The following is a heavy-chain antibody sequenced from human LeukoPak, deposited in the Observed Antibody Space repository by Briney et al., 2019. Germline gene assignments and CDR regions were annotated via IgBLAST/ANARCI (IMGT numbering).Heavy chain of an antibody. CDR2: IYYSGST. V-gene: IGHV4-59*01. D-gene: IGHD6-13*01. Sequence: PSETLSLTCTVSGGSISSYYWSWIRQPPGKGLGWIGYIYYSGSTNYNPSLKSRVTISVDTSKNQFSLKLSSVTAADTAVYYCVGSLAAAGNFDYWGQGTLVTVSS. CDR1: GGSISSYY. CDR3: VGSLAAAGNFDY. J-gene: IGHJ4*02.